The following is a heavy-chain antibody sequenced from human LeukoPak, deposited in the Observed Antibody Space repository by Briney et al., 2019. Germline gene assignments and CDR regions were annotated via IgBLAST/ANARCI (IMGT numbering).Heavy chain of an antibody. J-gene: IGHJ4*02. Sequence: GGSLRLFCAASGFTFSSYWMSWVRQAPGKGLEWVANIKQEGSEKYYVDSVKGRFTISRDNAKNSLYLQMNSLRAEDTAVYYCAGGDNPGYGDYDFDYWGQGTLVTVSS. CDR2: IKQEGSEK. V-gene: IGHV3-7*04. CDR3: AGGDNPGYGDYDFDY. CDR1: GFTFSSYW. D-gene: IGHD4-17*01.